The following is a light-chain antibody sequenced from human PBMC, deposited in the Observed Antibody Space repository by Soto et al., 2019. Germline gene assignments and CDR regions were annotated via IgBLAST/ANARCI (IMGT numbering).Light chain of an antibody. J-gene: IGKJ3*01. CDR2: AAS. CDR3: LQHNSYPFT. Sequence: DLQMTHSPSSLSASVGDRVTITCRASQDIRSDLGWFQQKPGKAPKRLIYAASTLESGVPSRFSGSRSGTEFTLTISSLQPEDFATYYCLQHNSYPFTFGPGTKVDIK. CDR1: QDIRSD. V-gene: IGKV1-17*01.